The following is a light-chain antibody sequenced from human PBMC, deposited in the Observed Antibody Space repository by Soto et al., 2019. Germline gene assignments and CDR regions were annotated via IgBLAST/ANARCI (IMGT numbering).Light chain of an antibody. CDR2: GAT. CDR1: QSVSSTY. V-gene: IGKV3-20*01. CDR3: QQYDNSPFT. J-gene: IGKJ3*01. Sequence: EIVLTQSPGTLSLSPGERATLSCRASQSVSSTYLAWYQQKPGQAPRPLIYGATSRATGSPDRFSGSGSGTDFTLTISRLEPEDFAVYYCQQYDNSPFTFGPGTKVDIK.